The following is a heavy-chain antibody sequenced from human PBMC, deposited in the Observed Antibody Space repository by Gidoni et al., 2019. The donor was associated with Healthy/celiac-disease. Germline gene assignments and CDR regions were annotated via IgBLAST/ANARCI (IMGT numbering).Heavy chain of an antibody. J-gene: IGHJ4*02. CDR3: ARDRGDVEMATLYFDY. D-gene: IGHD2-15*01. V-gene: IGHV3-33*01. CDR1: GFTFSSYV. CDR2: IWYDGSNK. Sequence: QVQLVESGGGVVQPGRSLRLSCAASGFTFSSYVMHWVRQAPGKGLAWVAVIWYDGSNKYYADSVKGRFTISRDNSKNTLYLQMNSLRAEDTAVYYCARDRGDVEMATLYFDYWGQGTLVTVSS.